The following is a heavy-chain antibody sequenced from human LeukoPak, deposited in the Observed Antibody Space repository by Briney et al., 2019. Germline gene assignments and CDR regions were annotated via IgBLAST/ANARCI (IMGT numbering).Heavy chain of an antibody. Sequence: GGSLRLSCAASGFTFSDYAMSWLRQAPGKGPEWVSGISASGDSTYYADYVKGWFTISRDNSKNTLFLQIKSLRAEDTAVYYCGKDTNWNYQIADYWGQGTLVTVSS. CDR2: ISASGDST. CDR3: GKDTNWNYQIADY. D-gene: IGHD1-7*01. V-gene: IGHV3-23*01. J-gene: IGHJ4*02. CDR1: GFTFSDYA.